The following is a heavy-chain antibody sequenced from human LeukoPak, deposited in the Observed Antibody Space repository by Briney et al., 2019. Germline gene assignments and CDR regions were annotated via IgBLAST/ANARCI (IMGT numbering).Heavy chain of an antibody. J-gene: IGHJ4*02. CDR3: ARDNDSRDPPHFDY. CDR1: GGTFSSYA. D-gene: IGHD3-16*01. Sequence: SVKVSCKHSGGTFSSYAISWVRQAPGQGLEWMGGIIPIFGTINYAQKFQGRVTITADESTSTAYMELSSLRSEDTAVYYCARDNDSRDPPHFDYWGQGTLVTVSS. CDR2: IIPIFGTI. V-gene: IGHV1-69*13.